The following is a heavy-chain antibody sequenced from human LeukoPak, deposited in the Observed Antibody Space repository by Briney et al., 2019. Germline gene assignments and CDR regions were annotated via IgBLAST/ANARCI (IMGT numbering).Heavy chain of an antibody. D-gene: IGHD3-3*01. J-gene: IGHJ4*02. Sequence: GGSLRLSCAASGFTFSSYAMSWVRQAPGKGLEWVSAISGSGGSTYYADSVKGRFTISRGNSKNTLYLQMNSLRAEDTAVYYCAKDAVMYYDFWSGYYFSSYYFDYWGQGTLVTVSS. CDR2: ISGSGGST. CDR3: AKDAVMYYDFWSGYYFSSYYFDY. CDR1: GFTFSSYA. V-gene: IGHV3-23*01.